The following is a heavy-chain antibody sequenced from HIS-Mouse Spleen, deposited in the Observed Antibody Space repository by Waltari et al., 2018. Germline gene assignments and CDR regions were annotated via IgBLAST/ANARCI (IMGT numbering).Heavy chain of an antibody. CDR2: ST. CDR3: ARDLGYSSSSEVWFDP. D-gene: IGHD6-6*01. J-gene: IGHJ5*02. V-gene: IGHV3-74*01. Sequence: STSYADSVKGRFTISRDNAKNTLYLQMNSLRAEDTAVYYCARDLGYSSSSEVWFDPWGQGTLVTVSS.